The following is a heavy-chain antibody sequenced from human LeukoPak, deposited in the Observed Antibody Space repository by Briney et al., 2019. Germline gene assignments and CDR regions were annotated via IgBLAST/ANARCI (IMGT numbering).Heavy chain of an antibody. V-gene: IGHV4-34*01. CDR2: INHSGST. CDR1: GGSFSGYY. Sequence: SETLSLTCAVYGGSFSGYYWSWIRQPPGKGLEWIGEINHSGSTKYNPSLKSRVTISVDTSKNQFSLKLSSVTAADTAVYYCARSRRLWTYYYYYMDVWGKGTTVTVSS. CDR3: ARSRRLWTYYYYYMDV. D-gene: IGHD5-18*01. J-gene: IGHJ6*03.